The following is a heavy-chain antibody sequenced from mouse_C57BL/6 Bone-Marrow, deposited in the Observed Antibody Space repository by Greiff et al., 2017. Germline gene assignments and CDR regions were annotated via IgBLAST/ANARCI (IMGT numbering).Heavy chain of an antibody. CDR1: GFSLTSYA. D-gene: IGHD2-4*01. CDR2: IWTGGGT. V-gene: IGHV2-9-1*01. Sequence: VMLVESGPGLVAPSQSLSITCTVSGFSLTSYAISWVRQPPGKGLEWLGVIWTGGGTNYNSALESRLSISKDNSKSQVFLKMNSLQTDDTARYYCARNDYDGDWYFDVWGTGTTVTVSS. J-gene: IGHJ1*03. CDR3: ARNDYDGDWYFDV.